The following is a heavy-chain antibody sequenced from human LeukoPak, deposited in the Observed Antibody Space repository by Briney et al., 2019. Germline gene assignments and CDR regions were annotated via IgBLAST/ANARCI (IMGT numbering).Heavy chain of an antibody. CDR2: ISGSGGST. J-gene: IGHJ5*02. CDR3: AKDLYYRGSGYVNWFDP. V-gene: IGHV3-23*01. Sequence: GGCLRLSCAASGFTFSNYAMSWVRQAPGKGLEWVSAISGSGGSTYYADPVKGRFTISRDNSKNTVYMQMNSLRAEDTAVYYCAKDLYYRGSGYVNWFDPWGQGTLVTVSS. D-gene: IGHD5-12*01. CDR1: GFTFSNYA.